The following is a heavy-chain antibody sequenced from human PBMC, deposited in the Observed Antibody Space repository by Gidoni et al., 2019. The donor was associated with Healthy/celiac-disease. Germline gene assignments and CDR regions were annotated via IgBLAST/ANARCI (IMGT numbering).Heavy chain of an antibody. CDR3: TTDGTGGRFWYYYDSSNVEFDY. CDR1: GFPFSNAW. V-gene: IGHV3-15*01. Sequence: EVQLVESGGGLVQPGGSLRLSCPASGFPFSNAWMSWVRPAPGKGLEWVGRIKSKTDGGTTDYAAPVKGRFTISRDDSKNTLYLQMNSLKTEDTAVYYCTTDGTGGRFWYYYDSSNVEFDYWGQGTLVTVSS. D-gene: IGHD3-22*01. CDR2: IKSKTDGGTT. J-gene: IGHJ4*02.